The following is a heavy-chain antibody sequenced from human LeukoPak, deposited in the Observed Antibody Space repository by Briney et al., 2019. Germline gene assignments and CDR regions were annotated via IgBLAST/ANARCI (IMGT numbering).Heavy chain of an antibody. V-gene: IGHV5-51*01. D-gene: IGHD4-17*01. CDR2: IYPGDSDT. CDR1: GYSFTSHW. CDR3: ARHAYGDYYFDY. Sequence: GESLKISCKGSGYSFTSHWIGWVRRMPGKGLEWMGIIYPGDSDTRYSPSFQGQVTISADRSITTAYLEWSSLKASDTAMYYCARHAYGDYYFDYWGQGTLVTVSS. J-gene: IGHJ4*02.